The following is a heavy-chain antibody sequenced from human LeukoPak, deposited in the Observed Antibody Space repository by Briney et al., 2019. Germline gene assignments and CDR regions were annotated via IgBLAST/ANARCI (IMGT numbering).Heavy chain of an antibody. J-gene: IGHJ6*03. V-gene: IGHV3-23*01. Sequence: GGSLRLSCAASGSTFNSYAMSWVRQAPGKGLEWVSPISGSGGSTYYADSVKGRFTISRDNSKNTLYLQMNSLRAEDTAVYYCAKGGTHWPTGYYYMDVWGKGTTVTVSS. D-gene: IGHD1-1*01. CDR1: GSTFNSYA. CDR2: ISGSGGST. CDR3: AKGGTHWPTGYYYMDV.